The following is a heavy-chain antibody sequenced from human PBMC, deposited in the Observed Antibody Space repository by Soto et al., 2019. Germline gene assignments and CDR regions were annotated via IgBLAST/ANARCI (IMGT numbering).Heavy chain of an antibody. Sequence: GGSLRLSCAASGFTFSSYAMSWVRQAPGKGLEWVSAISGSGGSTYYADSVKGRFTISRDNSKNTLYLQMNSLRVEDTAVYYCARDDYYDRGGEYWGQGTQVTVSS. CDR1: GFTFSSYA. CDR2: ISGSGGST. V-gene: IGHV3-23*01. CDR3: ARDDYYDRGGEY. J-gene: IGHJ4*02. D-gene: IGHD3-22*01.